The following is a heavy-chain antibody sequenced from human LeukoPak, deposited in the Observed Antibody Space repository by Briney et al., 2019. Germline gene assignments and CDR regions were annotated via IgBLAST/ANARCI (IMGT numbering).Heavy chain of an antibody. D-gene: IGHD3-22*01. CDR3: TTYYYDSSGYYF. Sequence: PGGSLRLSCAASGFTFTKAWMSWVRQAPGKGLEWVGRIKSKTDGGTTDYAAPVKGRFTISRDDSKNMLYLQMNSLKNEDTAVYYCTTYYYDSSGYYFWGQGTLVTVSS. J-gene: IGHJ4*02. CDR2: IKSKTDGGTT. V-gene: IGHV3-15*01. CDR1: GFTFTKAW.